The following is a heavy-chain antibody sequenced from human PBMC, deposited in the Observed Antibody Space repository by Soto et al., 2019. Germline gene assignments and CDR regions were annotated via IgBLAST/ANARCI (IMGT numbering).Heavy chain of an antibody. D-gene: IGHD1-26*01. CDR1: GFSFSSYA. V-gene: IGHV3-23*01. Sequence: EVQLLESGGGLVRPGGSLRLSCTTSGFSFSSYALSWVRQPPGKALEWVSTISGSDGKTYYADSVKGRFSISRHTSKTTLYLEMTTLRVEHTAVYYWARWSFLDYWGQGTRVTVS. CDR2: ISGSDGKT. J-gene: IGHJ4*02. CDR3: ARWSFLDY.